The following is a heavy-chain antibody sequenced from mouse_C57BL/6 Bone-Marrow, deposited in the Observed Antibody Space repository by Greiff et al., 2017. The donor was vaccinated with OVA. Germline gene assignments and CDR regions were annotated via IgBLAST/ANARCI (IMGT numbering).Heavy chain of an antibody. CDR1: GYTFTDYY. CDR2: IYPGSGNT. CDR3: ARMGIYYGYDRWYFDV. D-gene: IGHD2-2*01. J-gene: IGHJ1*03. V-gene: IGHV1-76*01. Sequence: VQLQQSGAELVRPGASVKLSCKASGYTFTDYYINWVKQRPGQGLEWIARIYPGSGNTYYNEKFKGKATLTAEKSSSTAYMQLSSLTSEDSAVYFCARMGIYYGYDRWYFDVWGTGTTVTVSS.